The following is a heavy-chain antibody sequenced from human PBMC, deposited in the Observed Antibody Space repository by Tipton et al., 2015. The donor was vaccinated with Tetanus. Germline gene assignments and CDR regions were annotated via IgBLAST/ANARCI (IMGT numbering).Heavy chain of an antibody. D-gene: IGHD3-3*01. Sequence: SLRLSCAASGFTVSSNYMSWVRQAPGKGLEWVSVIYSGGSTYYADSVKGRFTISRDNSKNTLYLQMNSLRAEDTAVYYCARVASYDFWSGYHPHWYFDLWGRGTLVTVSS. J-gene: IGHJ2*01. CDR3: ARVASYDFWSGYHPHWYFDL. CDR1: GFTVSSNY. V-gene: IGHV3-66*01. CDR2: IYSGGST.